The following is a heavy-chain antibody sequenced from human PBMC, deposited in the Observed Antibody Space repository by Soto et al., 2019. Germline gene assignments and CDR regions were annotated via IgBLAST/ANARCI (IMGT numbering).Heavy chain of an antibody. V-gene: IGHV4-30-4*01. CDR2: IYYSGST. CDR3: ARVNPPRSLSTGVFGVVISSPYFDY. Sequence: SETLSLTCTVSGGSISSGDYYWSWIRQPPGKGLEWIGYIYYSGSTYYNPSLKSRVTISVDTSKNQFSLKLSSVTAAATAVYYCARVNPPRSLSTGVFGVVISSPYFDYWGQGTLVTVSS. D-gene: IGHD3-3*01. CDR1: GGSISSGDYY. J-gene: IGHJ4*02.